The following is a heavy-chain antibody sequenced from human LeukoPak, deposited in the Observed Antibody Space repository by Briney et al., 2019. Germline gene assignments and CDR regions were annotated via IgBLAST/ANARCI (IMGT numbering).Heavy chain of an antibody. Sequence: SQTLSLTCTVSGGSISSGGYYWSWIRQHPGKGLEWIGYIYYSGGTYYNPSLKSRVTISVDTSKNQFSLKLSSVTAADTAVYYCARGSATVTEHWGQGTLVTVSS. J-gene: IGHJ4*02. CDR3: ARGSATVTEH. V-gene: IGHV4-31*03. CDR1: GGSISSGGYY. CDR2: IYYSGGT. D-gene: IGHD4-17*01.